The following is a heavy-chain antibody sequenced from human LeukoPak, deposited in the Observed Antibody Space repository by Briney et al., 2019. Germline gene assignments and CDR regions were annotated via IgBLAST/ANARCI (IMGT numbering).Heavy chain of an antibody. J-gene: IGHJ4*02. CDR2: VTTHGTSI. V-gene: IGHV3-74*01. CDR3: VRDAEGSTPFDY. Sequence: PGGSLRLSCAASGFTFSSDWMHWVRQAPGEGLVWVSGVTTHGTSIGYADSVKGRFTISRDNAKNTLYLEANSLRAEDTAVYYCVRDAEGSTPFDYWGQGTLVTVSS. CDR1: GFTFSSDW. D-gene: IGHD1-26*01.